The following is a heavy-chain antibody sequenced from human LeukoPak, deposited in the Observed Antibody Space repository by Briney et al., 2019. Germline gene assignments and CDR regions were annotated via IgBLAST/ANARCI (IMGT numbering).Heavy chain of an antibody. CDR3: AKDQFSSGFEYFQH. CDR2: ISYDGSNK. CDR1: GLTFSSYG. D-gene: IGHD6-19*01. V-gene: IGHV3-30*18. Sequence: GGSLRLSCAASGLTFSSYGMHWVRQAPGKGLEWVAVISYDGSNKYYADSVKGRFTISRDNSKNTLYLQMNSLRPEDTAVYYCAKDQFSSGFEYFQHWGQGTLVTVSP. J-gene: IGHJ1*01.